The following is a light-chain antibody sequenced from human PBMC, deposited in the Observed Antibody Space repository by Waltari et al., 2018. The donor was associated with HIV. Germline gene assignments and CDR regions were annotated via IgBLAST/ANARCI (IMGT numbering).Light chain of an antibody. CDR2: GII. CDR1: TSDIGTF. V-gene: IGLV2-14*03. J-gene: IGLJ2*01. Sequence: HSALPQPASVSGSLGQSVTISCPARTSDIGTFVSWYRQYPEKAPQRLLSGIIRRPSGISSRFSGSKSGDTASLTISGLQPDDEALYYCSAPVDTDFVVFGGGTFLTVL. CDR3: SAPVDTDFVV.